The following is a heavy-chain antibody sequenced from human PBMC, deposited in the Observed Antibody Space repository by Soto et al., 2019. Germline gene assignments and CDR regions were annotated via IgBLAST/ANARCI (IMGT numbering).Heavy chain of an antibody. D-gene: IGHD3-3*01. J-gene: IGHJ6*02. CDR1: GFTVSSNY. V-gene: IGHV3-53*01. CDR2: IYSGGST. Sequence: GGSLRLSXAASGFTVSSNYMSWVRQAPGKGLEWVSVIYSGGSTYYADSVKGRFTISRDNSKNTLYLQMNSLRAEDTAVYYCARVYDFWSRPVPFYGMDVWGQGTTVTVSS. CDR3: ARVYDFWSRPVPFYGMDV.